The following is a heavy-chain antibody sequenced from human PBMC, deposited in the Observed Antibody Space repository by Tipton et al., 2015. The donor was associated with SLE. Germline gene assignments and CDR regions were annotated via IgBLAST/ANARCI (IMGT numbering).Heavy chain of an antibody. CDR3: VRGGTVFGVVLNWFDP. CDR1: GGSMNTYY. J-gene: IGHJ5*02. D-gene: IGHD3-3*01. V-gene: IGHV4-59*01. CDR2: FYYSRSA. Sequence: TLSLTCTVSGGSMNTYYWNWIRQFPGKGLEWIGYFYYSRSANYNPSLKSRVTISLDKSKNQFSLRLTSVTAADTAVYYCVRGGTVFGVVLNWFDPWGQGTLVTVSS.